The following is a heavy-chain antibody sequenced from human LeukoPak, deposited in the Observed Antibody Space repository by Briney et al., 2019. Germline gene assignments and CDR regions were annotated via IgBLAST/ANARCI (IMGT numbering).Heavy chain of an antibody. CDR3: ARVGGSYYYYYYYMDV. CDR2: IYHSGST. Sequence: PSETLSLTCTVSGYSISSGYYWGWIRQPPGKGLEWIGSIYHSGSTYYNPSLKSRVTMSVDTSKNQFSLKLSSVTAADTAVYYCARVGGSYYYYYYYMDVWGKGTTVTISS. V-gene: IGHV4-38-2*02. CDR1: GYSISSGYY. J-gene: IGHJ6*03. D-gene: IGHD1-26*01.